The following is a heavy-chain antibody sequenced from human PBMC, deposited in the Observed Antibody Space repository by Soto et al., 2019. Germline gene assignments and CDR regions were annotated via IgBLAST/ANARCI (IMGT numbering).Heavy chain of an antibody. J-gene: IGHJ6*03. CDR2: TYSGGSS. V-gene: IGHV3-66*01. D-gene: IGHD6-25*01. Sequence: EVQLVKSGGGLVQPGGSLRVSCAASGLNVSSNSMNGVRQAPGRGLEWVSITYSGGSSYYADSVKGRFTISRDNSKNTLFLQMNSLRAEDTAVYYCARAGAYSSANMDVWGKGTTVTVSS. CDR1: GLNVSSNS. CDR3: ARAGAYSSANMDV.